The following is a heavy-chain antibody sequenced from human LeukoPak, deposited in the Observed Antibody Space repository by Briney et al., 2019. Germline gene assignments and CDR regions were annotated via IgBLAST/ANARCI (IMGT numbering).Heavy chain of an antibody. CDR1: GFTFSSYE. CDR2: ISSSGSTI. D-gene: IGHD4-17*01. J-gene: IGHJ6*02. CDR3: ARSVYDYGDYIRYYYYGMDV. V-gene: IGHV3-48*03. Sequence: GGSLRLSCAASGFTFSSYEMNWVRQAPGKGLEWVSYISSSGSTIYYADSVKGRFTISRDNAKKSLFLQINSLRAEDTAVYYCARSVYDYGDYIRYYYYGMDVWGQGTTVTVSS.